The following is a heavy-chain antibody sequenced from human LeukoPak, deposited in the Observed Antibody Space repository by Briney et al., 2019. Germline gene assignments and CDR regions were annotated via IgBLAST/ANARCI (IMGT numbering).Heavy chain of an antibody. CDR1: GGSISGSSYY. CDR3: ARGSVEYSSSSTAF. J-gene: IGHJ4*02. V-gene: IGHV4-39*02. D-gene: IGHD6-6*01. CDR2: IYYSGST. Sequence: SETLSLTCTVSGGSISGSSYYWGWIRQPPGKGLEWIGSIYYSGSTYYNPSLKSRVTISVDTSKNQFSLKLNSVTAADTAVYYCARGSVEYSSSSTAFWGQGTLVTVSS.